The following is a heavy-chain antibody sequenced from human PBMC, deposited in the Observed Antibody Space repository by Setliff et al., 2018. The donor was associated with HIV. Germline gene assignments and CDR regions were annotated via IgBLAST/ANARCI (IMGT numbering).Heavy chain of an antibody. CDR1: GGSFSGYH. D-gene: IGHD1-26*01. CDR2: INHTGNT. Sequence: SETLSLTCSVYGGSFSGYHWNWIRQFPGKGLEWIGEINHTGNTQYNPSLKSRVTMSEETSKNQFSLKLKSVTAADTAIYFCARGKGGLVGPAEFYYLGPGTLVTVSS. CDR3: ARGKGGLVGPAEFYY. V-gene: IGHV4-34*01. J-gene: IGHJ4*02.